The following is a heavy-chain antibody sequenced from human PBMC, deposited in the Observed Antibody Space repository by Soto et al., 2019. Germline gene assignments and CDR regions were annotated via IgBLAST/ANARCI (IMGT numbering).Heavy chain of an antibody. CDR2: ITSRSSYK. Sequence: EVQLVESGGGLVKPGGSLGLSCAAAGFTFSDYSMNWVRQAPGKGLECVSAITSRSSYKKYADSLEGGSTISRDNVKNALYLQMDGLRADDTAVYYGVRRGGVGDGAFDVWGQGTMVTVSS. CDR3: VRRGGVGDGAFDV. J-gene: IGHJ3*01. D-gene: IGHD3-10*01. CDR1: GFTFSDYS. V-gene: IGHV3-21*01.